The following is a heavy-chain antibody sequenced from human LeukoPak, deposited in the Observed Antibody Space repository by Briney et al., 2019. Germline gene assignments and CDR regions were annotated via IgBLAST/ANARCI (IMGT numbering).Heavy chain of an antibody. J-gene: IGHJ4*02. CDR2: ISSSGNTV. V-gene: IGHV3-48*04. CDR1: GFTFSSYG. D-gene: IGHD6-19*01. CDR3: ARGGAVAGLY. Sequence: GGSLRLSCAASGFTFSSYGMHWVRQAPGKGLEWVSYISSSGNTVYYPDSVKGRFTISRDNAKNSLYLQMNSLKGEDTGVYYCARGGAVAGLYWGQGTLVTVSS.